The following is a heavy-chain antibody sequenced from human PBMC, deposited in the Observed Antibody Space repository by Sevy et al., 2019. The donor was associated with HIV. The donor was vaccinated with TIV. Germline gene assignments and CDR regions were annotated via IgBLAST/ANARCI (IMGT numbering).Heavy chain of an antibody. CDR2: ISSSGSSI. J-gene: IGHJ5*02. D-gene: IGHD2-8*01. CDR3: TRNGGAFDNGFDP. CDR1: GFTFSSYD. Sequence: GESLNISCTASGFTFSSYDMNWVRQAPGKGLEWVSKISSSGSSIYYADSVKGRFTISRDNAKNSLNLQMNSLRAEDTAVYYCTRNGGAFDNGFDPWGQGTLVTVSS. V-gene: IGHV3-48*03.